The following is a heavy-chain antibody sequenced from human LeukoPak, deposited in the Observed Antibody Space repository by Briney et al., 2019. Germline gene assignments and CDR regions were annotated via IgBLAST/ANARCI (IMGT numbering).Heavy chain of an antibody. CDR2: ISSSSSYI. J-gene: IGHJ6*03. V-gene: IGHV3-21*01. Sequence: PGGSLRLSCAASGFTFSSYSMNWVRQAPGKGLEWVSSISSSSSYIYYADSVKGRFTISRDNAKNSLYLQMNSLRAEDTAVYYCARGIGNGEQLVPTYYYYYMDVWGKGTTVTVSS. D-gene: IGHD6-6*01. CDR1: GFTFSSYS. CDR3: ARGIGNGEQLVPTYYYYYMDV.